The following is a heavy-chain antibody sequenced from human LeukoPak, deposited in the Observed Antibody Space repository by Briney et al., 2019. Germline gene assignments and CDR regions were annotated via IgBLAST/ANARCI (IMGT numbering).Heavy chain of an antibody. V-gene: IGHV3-48*01. CDR3: AKNLGAVAGYFDY. CDR2: ISSSSSTT. D-gene: IGHD6-19*01. Sequence: GGSLRLSCAATGFTFSSYNMNWVRQAPGKGLEWVSFISSSSSTTYYADSVKGRFTISRDNSKNTLYLQMNSLRAEDTAVYYCAKNLGAVAGYFDYWGQGTLVTVSS. J-gene: IGHJ4*02. CDR1: GFTFSSYN.